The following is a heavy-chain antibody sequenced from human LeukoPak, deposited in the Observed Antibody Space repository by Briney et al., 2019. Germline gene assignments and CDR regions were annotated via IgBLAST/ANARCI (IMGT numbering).Heavy chain of an antibody. V-gene: IGHV4-61*02. CDR2: IYTSGST. Sequence: PSETLSLTCTVSGGSISSGSYYWSWIRQPAGKGLEWTGRIYTSGSTNYNPSLKSRVTISVDTSKNQFSLKLSSVTAADTAVYYCARDRGYSYGYFDYWGQGTLVTVSS. J-gene: IGHJ4*02. CDR1: GGSISSGSYY. D-gene: IGHD5-18*01. CDR3: ARDRGYSYGYFDY.